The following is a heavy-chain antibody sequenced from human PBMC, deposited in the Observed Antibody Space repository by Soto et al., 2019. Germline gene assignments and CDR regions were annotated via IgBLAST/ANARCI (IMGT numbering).Heavy chain of an antibody. V-gene: IGHV4-31*03. Sequence: NPSETLSLTCTVSRGSISSGGFYWSWVRQSPGKGLEWIGFIYANGNSYYNPSLKSRANISLDTSKNKFSLKISSVTVADTAVYYCARDGRTSGYYLDYWRQGTPVTVSS. CDR3: ARDGRTSGYYLDY. J-gene: IGHJ4*02. CDR1: RGSISSGGFY. D-gene: IGHD3-22*01. CDR2: IYANGNS.